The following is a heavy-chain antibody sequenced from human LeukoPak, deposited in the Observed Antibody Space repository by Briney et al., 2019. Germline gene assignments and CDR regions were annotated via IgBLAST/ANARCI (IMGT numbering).Heavy chain of an antibody. CDR3: ARDQYGSGSYSRLDY. Sequence: GGSLRLSCAASGFTFSTYSMNWVRQAPGKGLEWVSSIGSSSSYIYYADSVKGRFTISRDNAKNSLYLQMNSLRAEDTAVYYCARDQYGSGSYSRLDYWGQGTLVTVPS. J-gene: IGHJ4*02. CDR1: GFTFSTYS. V-gene: IGHV3-21*01. D-gene: IGHD3-10*01. CDR2: IGSSSSYI.